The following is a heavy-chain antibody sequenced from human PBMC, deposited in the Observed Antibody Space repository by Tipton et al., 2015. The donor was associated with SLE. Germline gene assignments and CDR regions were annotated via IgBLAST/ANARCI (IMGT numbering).Heavy chain of an antibody. CDR1: GGSISSHY. CDR3: ARWGRSSGWYGY. J-gene: IGHJ4*02. V-gene: IGHV4-34*01. D-gene: IGHD6-19*01. CDR2: INHSGST. Sequence: TLSLTCTVSGGSISSHYWSWIRQPPGKGLEWIGEINHSGSTNYNPSLKSRVTISVDTFKNQFSLKLSSVTAADTAVYYCARWGRSSGWYGYWGQGTLVTVSS.